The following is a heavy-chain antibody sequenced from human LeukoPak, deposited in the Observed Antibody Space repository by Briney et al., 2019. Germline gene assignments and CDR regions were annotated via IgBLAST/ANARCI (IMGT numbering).Heavy chain of an antibody. CDR3: ARGETVAGLFDY. J-gene: IGHJ4*02. D-gene: IGHD6-19*01. CDR2: IYTGGST. CDR1: GFTVSRNY. V-gene: IGHV3-66*02. Sequence: GGSLRLSCAASGFTVSRNYMSWVCQAPGKGLEWVSFIYTGGSTYYAESVKGRFTISRDTSQNTLYLQMNSLRAEDTAVYYCARGETVAGLFDYWGQGTLVTVSS.